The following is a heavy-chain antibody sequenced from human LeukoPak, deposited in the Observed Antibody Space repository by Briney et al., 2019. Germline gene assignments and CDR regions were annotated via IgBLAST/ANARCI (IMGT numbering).Heavy chain of an antibody. Sequence: RAGGSLRLSCAASGFTFDDYGMSWVRQAPGKGLEWVSGINWNGGSTYYADSVKGRFTISRDNSKNTLYLQMNSLRAEDTAVYYCARGRKEGGANNWFDPWGQGTLVTVSS. CDR3: ARGRKEGGANNWFDP. J-gene: IGHJ5*02. D-gene: IGHD3-16*01. CDR2: INWNGGST. V-gene: IGHV3-20*04. CDR1: GFTFDDYG.